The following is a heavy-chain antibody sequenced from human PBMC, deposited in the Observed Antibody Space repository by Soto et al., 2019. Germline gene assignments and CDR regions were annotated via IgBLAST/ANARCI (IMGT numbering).Heavy chain of an antibody. CDR2: IKQDGSKK. Sequence: PGGSLRLSCAASGFTFSSYWMSWVRQAPGKGLEWVANIKQDGSKKWYGDSVKGRFTISRDNSKNSLYLQMNSLRAEDTAVYYCAREGILRHFDYWGQGTLVTVSS. J-gene: IGHJ4*02. CDR1: GFTFSSYW. D-gene: IGHD3-10*01. V-gene: IGHV3-7*01. CDR3: AREGILRHFDY.